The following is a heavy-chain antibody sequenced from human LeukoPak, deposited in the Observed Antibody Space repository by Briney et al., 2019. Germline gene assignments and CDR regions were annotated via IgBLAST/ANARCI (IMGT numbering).Heavy chain of an antibody. CDR3: ARVGGYDFWSGYYGANWFDP. V-gene: IGHV4-39*07. CDR1: GGSISSSSYY. CDR2: IYYSGST. Sequence: SETLSLTCTVSGGSISSSSYYWGWIRQPPGKGLEWIGSIYYSGSTYYNPSLKSRVTISRDTSKNQFSLQLSYVTAADTAVYYCARVGGYDFWSGYYGANWFDPWGQGTLVTVSS. D-gene: IGHD3-3*01. J-gene: IGHJ5*02.